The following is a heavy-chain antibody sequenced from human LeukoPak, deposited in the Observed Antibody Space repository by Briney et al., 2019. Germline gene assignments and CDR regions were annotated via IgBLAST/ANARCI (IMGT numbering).Heavy chain of an antibody. CDR1: GGSISSYY. D-gene: IGHD2-8*01. CDR2: IYTSGST. CDR3: ARDALYVNGLDV. V-gene: IGHV4-4*07. Sequence: RPSEALSLTCTVSGGSISSYYWSWIRQPAGGGREWIGRIYTSGSTNYNTSLKSRVTMSVDTSKSQCSPKLSSVTPADTAVYYCARDALYVNGLDVWGQGTTVTVSS. J-gene: IGHJ6*02.